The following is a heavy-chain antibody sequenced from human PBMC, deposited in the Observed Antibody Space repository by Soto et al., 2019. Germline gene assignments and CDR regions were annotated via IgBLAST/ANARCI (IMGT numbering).Heavy chain of an antibody. Sequence: SENLSLTCAVPGGSISSGGYSWSWIRQPPGKGLEWIGYIYHSGSTYYNPSLKSRVTISVDRSKNQFSLKLSSVTAADTSVYYCARVPDRWGQGTLVTVSS. J-gene: IGHJ5*02. D-gene: IGHD2-2*01. V-gene: IGHV4-30-2*01. CDR1: GGSISSGGYS. CDR2: IYHSGST. CDR3: ARVPDR.